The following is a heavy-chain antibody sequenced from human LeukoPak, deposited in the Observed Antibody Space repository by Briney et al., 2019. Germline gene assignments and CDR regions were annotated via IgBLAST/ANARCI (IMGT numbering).Heavy chain of an antibody. D-gene: IGHD1-7*01. CDR3: LREVDWKYAFDY. Sequence: PGGSLRLSCAASGFSFSTFVMHWVRQAPGKGLEWVAVIRPDGSHISYVDSVKGRFTISRDNSNNMLYLQMNSLRADDTALYYCLREVDWKYAFDYWGRGTLVTVSS. V-gene: IGHV3-33*01. CDR1: GFSFSTFV. CDR2: IRPDGSHI. J-gene: IGHJ4*02.